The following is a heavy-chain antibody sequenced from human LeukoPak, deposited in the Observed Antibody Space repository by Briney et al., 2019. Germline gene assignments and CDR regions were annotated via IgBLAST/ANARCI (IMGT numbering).Heavy chain of an antibody. CDR2: VKKDASEK. V-gene: IGHV3-7*01. CDR3: ARDGSITMAY. J-gene: IGHJ4*02. Sequence: PGGSLRLSCAASGFTFSNNWMTWVRQAPGKGLEWVASVKKDASEKYYVDSVKGRFTISRDNAKNSLYLQMNSLRAEDTAVYYCARDGSITMAYWGQGTLVTVSS. CDR1: GFTFSNNW. D-gene: IGHD3-10*01.